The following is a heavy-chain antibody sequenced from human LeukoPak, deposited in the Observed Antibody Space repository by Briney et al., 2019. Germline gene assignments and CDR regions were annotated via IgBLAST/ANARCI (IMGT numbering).Heavy chain of an antibody. J-gene: IGHJ4*02. CDR1: GFTFNIYS. V-gene: IGHV3-48*01. CDR3: TTSSDYLNY. D-gene: IGHD3-22*01. CDR2: MTGTSDII. Sequence: GGSLRLSCVASGFTFNIYSMNWVRQAPGKGLEWVSYMTGTSDIIKYADSVKGRFTVSRDNAKNSLYLQMNSLRAEDTAVYYCTTSSDYLNYWGQGTLVTVSS.